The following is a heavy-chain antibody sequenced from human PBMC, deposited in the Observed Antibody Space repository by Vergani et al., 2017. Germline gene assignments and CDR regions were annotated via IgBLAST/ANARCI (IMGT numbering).Heavy chain of an antibody. J-gene: IGHJ4*02. CDR3: ARDTCIAVAGSYYFDY. Sequence: QVQLVQSGAEVKKPGASVKVACKSSGYTFTSYGISWVRQAPGQGLEWRGWISAYNVNTNYAQKLQGRVTMTTDTSTCTAYMELRSLRSDDTAVYYCARDTCIAVAGSYYFDYWGRGTRVTVSS. CDR2: ISAYNVNT. V-gene: IGHV1-18*01. CDR1: GYTFTSYG. D-gene: IGHD6-19*01.